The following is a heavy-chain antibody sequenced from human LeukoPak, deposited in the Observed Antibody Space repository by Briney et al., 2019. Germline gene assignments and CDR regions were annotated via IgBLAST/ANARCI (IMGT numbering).Heavy chain of an antibody. J-gene: IGHJ5*02. Sequence: PSETLSLTCTISADSINIYYWTWIRKPAGKGLEWIGRVYPSGNTNYNPSLKSRVTMSVDTSKNQFSLRLTSVTAADTAVYYCARNPTLARFDPWGQGTLVTVSS. CDR1: ADSINIYY. CDR3: ARNPTLARFDP. V-gene: IGHV4-4*07. CDR2: VYPSGNT.